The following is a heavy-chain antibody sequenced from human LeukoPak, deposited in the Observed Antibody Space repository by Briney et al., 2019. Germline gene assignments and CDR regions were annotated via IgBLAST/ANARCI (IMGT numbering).Heavy chain of an antibody. V-gene: IGHV4-59*11. Sequence: SETLSLTCTVSGGSISTHFWTWIRQPPGKGLEFIGNIYYTGTSNYNPSLKSRVTMSIDTATNQFSLNLSSVTAADTAVYYCARDLNYYDGSTYYDAFDIWGQGTLVTVSS. CDR2: IYYTGTS. D-gene: IGHD3-22*01. J-gene: IGHJ3*02. CDR3: ARDLNYYDGSTYYDAFDI. CDR1: GGSISTHF.